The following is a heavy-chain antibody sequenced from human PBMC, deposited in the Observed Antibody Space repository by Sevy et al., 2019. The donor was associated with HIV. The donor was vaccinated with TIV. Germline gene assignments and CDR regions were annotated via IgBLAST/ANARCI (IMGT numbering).Heavy chain of an antibody. CDR2: ISGSGGSS. J-gene: IGHJ4*02. V-gene: IGHV3-23*01. D-gene: IGHD1-26*01. CDR1: GFAFSSYA. Sequence: GGSLSLSCAASGFAFSSYAMSWVRQAPGKGLEWVSAISGSGGSSYYADSVKGRFTISRDNSKNMLYLQMNSLRAEDTAVYYCAKSPPGGSTSPSFDCWGQGTLVTVSS. CDR3: AKSPPGGSTSPSFDC.